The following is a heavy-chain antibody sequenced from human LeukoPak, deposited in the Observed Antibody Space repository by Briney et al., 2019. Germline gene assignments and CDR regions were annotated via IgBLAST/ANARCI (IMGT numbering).Heavy chain of an antibody. CDR1: GFTFSTYN. D-gene: IGHD3-16*01. Sequence: GGSLRLSCAASGFTFSTYNMNWVRQAPGKGLEWLSYISSGSSTIYYADSVEGRFTISRDNAKNSLYLQMNSLRDEDTAVYYCARGETARVDYWGQGILVTVSS. V-gene: IGHV3-48*02. CDR3: ARGETARVDY. J-gene: IGHJ4*02. CDR2: ISSGSSTI.